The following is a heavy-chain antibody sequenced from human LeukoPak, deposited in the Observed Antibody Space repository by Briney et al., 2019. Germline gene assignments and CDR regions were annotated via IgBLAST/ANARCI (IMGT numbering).Heavy chain of an antibody. CDR1: GFTFSDYY. Sequence: GGSLRLSCAASGFTFSDYYMSWIRQAPGQGLEWVAYISHSSGFTNYADSVKGRFAISRDNAKNSLYLQMDSLRAQDTAIYYCAKLFKAYSSSWIDYWGPGNLVTVSS. D-gene: IGHD6-13*01. V-gene: IGHV3-11*03. CDR3: AKLFKAYSSSWIDY. CDR2: ISHSSGFT. J-gene: IGHJ4*02.